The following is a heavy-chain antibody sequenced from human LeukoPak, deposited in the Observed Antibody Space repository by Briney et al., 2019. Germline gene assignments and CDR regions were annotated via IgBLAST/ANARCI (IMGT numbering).Heavy chain of an antibody. CDR3: ARGSRWLPVDP. CDR1: GYTFTSYY. D-gene: IGHD5-12*01. J-gene: IGHJ5*02. CDR2: INPSGGST. V-gene: IGHV1-46*01. Sequence: ASVKVSCKASGYTFTSYYMHWVRQAPGQGLEWMGIINPSGGSTSYAQKFQGRVTMTSDMSTSTVYMELSSLRSEDTAVYYCARGSRWLPVDPWGQGTLVTVSS.